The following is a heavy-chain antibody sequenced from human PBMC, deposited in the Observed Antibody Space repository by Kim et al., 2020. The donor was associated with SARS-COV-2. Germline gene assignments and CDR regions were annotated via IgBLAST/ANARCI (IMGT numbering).Heavy chain of an antibody. Sequence: SETLSLTCAVYGGSFSGYYWSWIRQPPGKGLEWIGEINHSGSTNYNPSLKSRVTISVDTSKNQFSLKLSSVTAADTAVYYCTRGVLRYFDAHCCGMDVWGQGTTVTVSS. D-gene: IGHD3-9*01. J-gene: IGHJ6*02. CDR1: GGSFSGYY. CDR3: TRGVLRYFDAHCCGMDV. CDR2: INHSGST. V-gene: IGHV4-34*01.